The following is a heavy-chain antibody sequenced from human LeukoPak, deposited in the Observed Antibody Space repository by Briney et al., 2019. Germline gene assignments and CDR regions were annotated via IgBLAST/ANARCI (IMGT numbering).Heavy chain of an antibody. CDR3: ARSVYSSGWCGD. V-gene: IGHV4-34*01. CDR2: INHSGST. D-gene: IGHD6-19*01. J-gene: IGHJ4*02. CDR1: GFTFSNAR. Sequence: GSLRLSCAASGFTFSNARMSWIRQPPGKGLEWIGEINHSGSTNYNPSLKSRVTISVDTSKNQFSLKLSSVTAADTAVYYCARSVYSSGWCGDWGQGTLVTVSS.